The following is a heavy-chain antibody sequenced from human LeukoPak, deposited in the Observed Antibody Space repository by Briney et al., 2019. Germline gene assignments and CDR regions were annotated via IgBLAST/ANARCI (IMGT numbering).Heavy chain of an antibody. Sequence: SQTLSLTCAISGDSFSTNSAAWDWFRQSPSRGLEWLGRTYYRCKWYNDYAVSVKSRMIINPDTSKNQFSLQLNSVTPEDTAVYYCARESQSAFDIWGQGTMVTVSS. CDR2: TYYRCKWYN. CDR1: GDSFSTNSAA. V-gene: IGHV6-1*01. J-gene: IGHJ3*02. CDR3: ARESQSAFDI.